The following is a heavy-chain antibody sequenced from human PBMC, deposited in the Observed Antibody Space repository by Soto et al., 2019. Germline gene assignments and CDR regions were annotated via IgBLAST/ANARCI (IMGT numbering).Heavy chain of an antibody. J-gene: IGHJ6*02. V-gene: IGHV1-69*13. CDR3: ARVGVAVAGDGYYYYGMEV. CDR1: GVTFSSYA. CDR2: IIPIFGTA. D-gene: IGHD6-19*01. Sequence: SVTVSCEASGVTFSSYAISWVRQAPGQEHEWMGGIIPIFGTANYAQKFQGRVTITADESTSTAYMELSSLRSEDTAVYYCARVGVAVAGDGYYYYGMEVWGQGTTVTVSS.